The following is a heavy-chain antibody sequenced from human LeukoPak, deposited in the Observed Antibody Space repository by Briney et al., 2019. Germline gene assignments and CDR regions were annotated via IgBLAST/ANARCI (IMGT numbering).Heavy chain of an antibody. CDR2: IYYSGST. J-gene: IGHJ6*03. V-gene: IGHV4-59*01. Sequence: SETLSLSCTVSGVSISSYYRSWIRQPPGKGLEWIGYIYYSGSTNYNPSPKSRVTISVDTSKNQFSLKLSSVTAADTAVYYCARDLGPTYYYDSSGYYLSYYYYYYMDVWGKGTTVTVSS. CDR1: GVSISSYY. D-gene: IGHD3-22*01. CDR3: ARDLGPTYYYDSSGYYLSYYYYYYMDV.